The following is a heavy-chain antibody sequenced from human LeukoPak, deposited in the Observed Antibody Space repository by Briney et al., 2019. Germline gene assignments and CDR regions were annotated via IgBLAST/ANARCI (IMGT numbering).Heavy chain of an antibody. CDR3: ASSNRRLGYCSGTSCYAFDP. CDR1: GYTFTGYY. V-gene: IGHV1-2*02. D-gene: IGHD2-2*01. Sequence: ASVKVSCKASGYTFTGYYMHWVRQAPGQGLEWMGWINPNSGGTNYAQKFQGRVTMTRDTSISTAYMELSRLRSDDTAVYYCASSNRRLGYCSGTSCYAFDPWGQGTLVTVSS. J-gene: IGHJ5*02. CDR2: INPNSGGT.